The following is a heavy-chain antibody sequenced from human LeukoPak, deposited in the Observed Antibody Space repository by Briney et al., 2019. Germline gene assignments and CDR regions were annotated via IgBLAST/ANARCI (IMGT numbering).Heavy chain of an antibody. J-gene: IGHJ4*02. D-gene: IGHD3-22*01. CDR2: IYYSGST. CDR1: GDSISSYY. V-gene: IGHV4-59*01. CDR3: ARGGPYYESNGYQYFDY. Sequence: SETQSPTCTVSGDSISSYYWSWIRQPPGKGREWIGHIYYSGSTSYNPSLKSRVTISVDTSKNQFSLKLSSVTAADTAVYYCARGGPYYESNGYQYFDYWGQGTLVTVSS.